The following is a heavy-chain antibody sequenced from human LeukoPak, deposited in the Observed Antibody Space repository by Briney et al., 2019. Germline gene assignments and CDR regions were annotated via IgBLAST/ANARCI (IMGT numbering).Heavy chain of an antibody. CDR1: GFNFNAYE. V-gene: IGHV3-30-3*01. Sequence: GGSLRLSYAASGFNFNAYEIHWVRQTPGRGLEWVAVQSFNGDIRIYADSVKGRFTISRDNSINTLYLQMNSLRAEDTAIYYCAKDLIPGSPDYFDYWGQGTLVTVSS. D-gene: IGHD3-10*01. CDR3: AKDLIPGSPDYFDY. CDR2: QSFNGDIR. J-gene: IGHJ4*02.